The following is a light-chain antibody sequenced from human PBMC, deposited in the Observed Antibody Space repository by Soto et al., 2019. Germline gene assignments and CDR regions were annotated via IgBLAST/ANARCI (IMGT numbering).Light chain of an antibody. CDR1: QSVSGTC. Sequence: EMVLSQSLATLSLSLGEKAPLSPPAIQSVSGTCFAWYQQKSGKPPRLVIYDSTLRANGVPDRFGGSRSGTEFTLTINSLEPEDFAVYYCQQRNVWPPITFGQGTRLEIK. CDR2: DST. V-gene: IGKV3D-20*02. CDR3: QQRNVWPPIT. J-gene: IGKJ5*01.